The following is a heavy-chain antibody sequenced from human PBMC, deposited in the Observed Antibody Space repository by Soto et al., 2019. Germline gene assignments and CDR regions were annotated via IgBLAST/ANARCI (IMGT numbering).Heavy chain of an antibody. V-gene: IGHV4-59*01. CDR2: IYYSGST. J-gene: IGHJ5*02. Sequence: SETLSLTCTVSGGSISSYYWSWIRQPPGKGLEWIGYIYYSGSTNYNPSLKSRVTISVDTSKNQFSLKLSSVTAADTAVYYCARGKKVAPAVWFDTWGQGTLVTVSS. D-gene: IGHD2-15*01. CDR1: GGSISSYY. CDR3: ARGKKVAPAVWFDT.